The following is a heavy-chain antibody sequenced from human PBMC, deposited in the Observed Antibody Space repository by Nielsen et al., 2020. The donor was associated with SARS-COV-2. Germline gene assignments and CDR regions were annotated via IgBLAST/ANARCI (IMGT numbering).Heavy chain of an antibody. CDR2: IDPSDSYT. V-gene: IGHV5-10-1*01. CDR3: ARHEERPFYYYYMDV. D-gene: IGHD1-1*01. J-gene: IGHJ6*03. Sequence: GESLKISCKGSGYSFTSYWISWVRQMPGKGLEWMGRIDPSDSYTNYSPSFQGHVTISADKSISTAYLQWSSLKASDTAMYYCARHEERPFYYYYMDVWGKGTTVTVSS. CDR1: GYSFTSYW.